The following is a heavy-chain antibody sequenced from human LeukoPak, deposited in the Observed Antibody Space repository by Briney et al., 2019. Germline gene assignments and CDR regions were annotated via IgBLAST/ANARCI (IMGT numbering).Heavy chain of an antibody. D-gene: IGHD2-21*02. CDR3: ARFAYCGGHCWYYFDY. CDR1: GGTFSSYA. CDR2: IIPIFGTA. V-gene: IGHV1-69*01. J-gene: IGHJ4*02. Sequence: SVKVSCKASGGTFSSYAISWVRQAPGQGLEWMGGIIPIFGTANYAQKFQGRVTITADESTSTAYMELSSLRSEDTAVYYCARFAYCGGHCWYYFDYWGQGSLVTVSS.